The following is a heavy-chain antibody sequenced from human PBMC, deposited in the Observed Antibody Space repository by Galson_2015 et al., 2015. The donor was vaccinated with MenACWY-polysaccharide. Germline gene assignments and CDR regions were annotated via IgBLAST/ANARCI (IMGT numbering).Heavy chain of an antibody. D-gene: IGHD6-19*01. CDR2: LTHSGDAS. CDR1: GFTFSNYA. V-gene: IGHV3-23*01. CDR3: AKDGWYEGGSSTFDI. J-gene: IGHJ3*02. Sequence: SLRLSCAASGFTFSNYAMTWVRQAPGQGLEWVSGLTHSGDASYYADSVEGRFTISRDDSKNTLFLQMSSLRAEDTAVYYCAKDGWYEGGSSTFDIWGQGTMVTVSS.